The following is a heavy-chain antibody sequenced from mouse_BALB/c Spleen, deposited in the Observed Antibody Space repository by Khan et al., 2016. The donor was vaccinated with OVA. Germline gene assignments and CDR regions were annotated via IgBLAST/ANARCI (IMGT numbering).Heavy chain of an antibody. Sequence: VQLQQSGAELVKPGASVRLSCKASGYTFTSYYLYWVKQRPGQGLEWIGDINPNNGGTNFNEKFRTKATLTVDKSSNTAYMELSRLTSEDSAVYYCTRSGYGTFAYWGQGTLVTVSP. V-gene: IGHV1S81*02. D-gene: IGHD1-1*02. CDR3: TRSGYGTFAY. J-gene: IGHJ3*01. CDR1: GYTFTSYY. CDR2: INPNNGGT.